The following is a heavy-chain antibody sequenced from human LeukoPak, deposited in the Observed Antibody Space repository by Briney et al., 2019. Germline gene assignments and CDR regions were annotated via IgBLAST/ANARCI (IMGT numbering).Heavy chain of an antibody. J-gene: IGHJ4*02. CDR2: ISYDGSNK. CDR3: ARASSSISDY. D-gene: IGHD6-13*01. Sequence: GRSLRLSCAASGFTFSSYGMHWVRQAPGKGLEWVAVISYDGSNKYYADSVKGRFTISRDNAKNSLYLQMNSLRAEDTAVYYCARASSSISDYWGQGTLVTVSS. CDR1: GFTFSSYG. V-gene: IGHV3-30*03.